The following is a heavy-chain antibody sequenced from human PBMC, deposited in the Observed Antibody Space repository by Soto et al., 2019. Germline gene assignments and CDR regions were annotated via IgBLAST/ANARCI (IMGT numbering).Heavy chain of an antibody. CDR3: APSGSHLGSHAFDI. CDR2: ISSSSYI. J-gene: IGHJ3*02. V-gene: IGHV3-21*01. Sequence: PGGSLRLSCAASGFTFSSYSMNWVRQAPGKGLEWVSSISSSSYIYYADSVKGRFTISRDNAKNSLYLQMNSLRAEDTAVYYRAPSGSHLGSHAFDIWGQGTMVTVSS. D-gene: IGHD1-26*01. CDR1: GFTFSSYS.